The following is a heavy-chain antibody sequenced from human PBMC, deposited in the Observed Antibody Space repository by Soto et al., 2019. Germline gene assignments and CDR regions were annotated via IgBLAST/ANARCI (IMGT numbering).Heavy chain of an antibody. D-gene: IGHD6-13*01. V-gene: IGHV3-30*04. CDR1: GFSFSVYP. Sequence: GGSLRLSCAASGFSFSVYPMNWVRQAPGKGLEWVAFISFDGSKTYYSDSVKGRFTISRGNSKNTVSLQMNNLRPGDAAVYHCANLLNVAAAGTPHYYGVDVWGQGTTVTVSS. J-gene: IGHJ6*02. CDR3: ANLLNVAAAGTPHYYGVDV. CDR2: ISFDGSKT.